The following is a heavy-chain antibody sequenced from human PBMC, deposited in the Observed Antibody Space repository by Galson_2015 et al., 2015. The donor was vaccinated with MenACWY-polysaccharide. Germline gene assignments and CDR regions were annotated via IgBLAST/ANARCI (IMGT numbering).Heavy chain of an antibody. CDR2: SGSGGGL. V-gene: IGHV3-23*01. D-gene: IGHD6-13*01. J-gene: IGHJ4*02. CDR1: GFSFGANG. Sequence: SLRLSCAASGFSFGANGMSWVRQAPGRGLEWVSGSGSGGGLYYADSVKGRFTVSRDNSKNTLYLQMNNLRAEDTAVYYCAKVGPRSSWTMGIDYWGQGTLVTVSS. CDR3: AKVGPRSSWTMGIDY.